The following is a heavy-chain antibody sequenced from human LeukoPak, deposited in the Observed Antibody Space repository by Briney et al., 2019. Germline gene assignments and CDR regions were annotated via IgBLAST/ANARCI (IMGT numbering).Heavy chain of an antibody. Sequence: GGSLRLSCAVSGFTFDDYGMSWVRQVPGKGLEGVSGINWNGGSTGYADSVKGRFTISGDNVKKSLYVQMNSLRAEATALYYCARMRGSGGCCYWTYGLMDNWGQGTPVTVS. J-gene: IGHJ4*02. V-gene: IGHV3-20*04. CDR1: GFTFDDYG. CDR3: ARMRGSGGCCYWTYGLMDN. D-gene: IGHD2-21*01. CDR2: INWNGGST.